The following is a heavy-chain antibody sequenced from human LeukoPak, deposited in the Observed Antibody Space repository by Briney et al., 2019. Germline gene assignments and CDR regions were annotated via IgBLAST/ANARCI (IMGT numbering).Heavy chain of an antibody. J-gene: IGHJ3*02. CDR2: INAGNGNT. CDR3: ARDYYDSSGYSGDAFDI. D-gene: IGHD3-22*01. V-gene: IGHV1-3*03. Sequence: ASVKVSCKASGYTFTSYAMHWVRQAPGQRLEWMGWINAGNGNTKYSQEFQGRVTITRDTSASTAYMELSSLRSEDMAVYYCARDYYDSSGYSGDAFDIWGQGTMVTVSS. CDR1: GYTFTSYA.